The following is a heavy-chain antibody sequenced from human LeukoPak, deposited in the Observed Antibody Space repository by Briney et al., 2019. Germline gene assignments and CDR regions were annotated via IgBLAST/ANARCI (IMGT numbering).Heavy chain of an antibody. D-gene: IGHD3-3*01. CDR1: AFTFSNYG. Sequence: PGGSLRLSCAASAFTFSNYGMHCVRQPAGRGREWEGNIKQEGTEQYYVGSVKGWFTIARDNSKNTTCLQMDSLRAEDTAVYYCAKAERYYDFWSGYQPYYYYYMDVWCKGTTVTVSS. V-gene: IGHV3-30*02. J-gene: IGHJ6*03. CDR2: IKQEGTEQ. CDR3: AKAERYYDFWSGYQPYYYYYMDV.